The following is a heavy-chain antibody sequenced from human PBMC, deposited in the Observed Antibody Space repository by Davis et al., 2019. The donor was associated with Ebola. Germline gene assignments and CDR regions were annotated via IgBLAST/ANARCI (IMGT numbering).Heavy chain of an antibody. Sequence: GGSLRLSCAASGFRVSGPYMSWVRQAPGKGLEWVSTLGTSADTYYADSVKGRFTISRDNSKNTLYLQMNGLRVEDTAIYYCAKDTSNIWFDIWGQGTNVTVSS. V-gene: IGHV3-23*01. J-gene: IGHJ3*02. CDR2: LGTSADT. CDR1: GFRVSGPY. CDR3: AKDTSNIWFDI. D-gene: IGHD1-26*01.